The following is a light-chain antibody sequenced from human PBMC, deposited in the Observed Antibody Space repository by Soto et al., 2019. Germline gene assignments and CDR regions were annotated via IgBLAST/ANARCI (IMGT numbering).Light chain of an antibody. J-gene: IGLJ3*02. Sequence: QLVLTQPPSASGTPGQRVTISCSGSSSNIGSNYVYWYQQLPGTAPKLLIYRNNQRPSGVPDRFSGSKSGTSASLAISGLRSEDEADYYCTAWADSLSGVVFGGGTKLTVL. CDR2: RNN. V-gene: IGLV1-47*01. CDR3: TAWADSLSGVV. CDR1: SSNIGSNY.